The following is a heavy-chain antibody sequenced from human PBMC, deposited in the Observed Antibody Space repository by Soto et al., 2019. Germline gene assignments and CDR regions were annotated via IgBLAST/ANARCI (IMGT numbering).Heavy chain of an antibody. V-gene: IGHV3-23*01. CDR1: GFTFSSYA. Sequence: GGSLRLSCAASGFTFSSYAMSWVRQAPGKGLEWVSAISGSGGSTYYADSVKGRFTISRDNSKNTLYLQMNSLRAEDTAVYYCARALIIAAALGHWFDPWGQGTLVTVSS. CDR2: ISGSGGST. J-gene: IGHJ5*02. CDR3: ARALIIAAALGHWFDP. D-gene: IGHD6-13*01.